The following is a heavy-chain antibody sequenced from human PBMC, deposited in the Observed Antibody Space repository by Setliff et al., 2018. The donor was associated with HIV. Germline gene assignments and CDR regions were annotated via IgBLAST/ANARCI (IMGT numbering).Heavy chain of an antibody. J-gene: IGHJ5*02. CDR2: IIPMYGVT. D-gene: IGHD2-15*01. V-gene: IGHV1-69*05. CDR1: GGTFSSYV. Sequence: SVKVSCKASGGTFSSYVISWVRQAPGQGPERMGGIIPMYGVTNYAQKFQGRVTITTDESTSTAYMELGSLRSEDTAVYYCALPYCSGGNCWSSASLPPAGWFDPWGQGTLVTVSS. CDR3: ALPYCSGGNCWSSASLPPAGWFDP.